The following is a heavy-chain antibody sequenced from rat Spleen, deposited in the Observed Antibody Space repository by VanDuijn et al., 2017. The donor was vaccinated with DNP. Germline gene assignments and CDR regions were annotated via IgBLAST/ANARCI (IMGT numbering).Heavy chain of an antibody. D-gene: IGHD4-1*01. CDR2: INPSGGYT. Sequence: EVQLVESGGGLVQPGRTLKLSCAASGIIFSKYGMHWIRQAPRKGLEWVASINPSGGYTYYRDSVKGRFTISRDNAKNTLYLQMDSLRSEDTATYYCATHRARYNGYFDFWGPGTMVTVSS. CDR1: GIIFSKYG. V-gene: IGHV5-19*01. J-gene: IGHJ1*01. CDR3: ATHRARYNGYFDF.